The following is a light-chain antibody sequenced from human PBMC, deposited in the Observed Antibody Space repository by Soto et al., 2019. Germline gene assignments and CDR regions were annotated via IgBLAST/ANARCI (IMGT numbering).Light chain of an antibody. V-gene: IGKV1-39*01. J-gene: IGKJ2*01. CDR3: QQSRSAPYT. CDR1: QIIDNY. CDR2: AAS. Sequence: DIQLTQSPSSLSASVGDRVTISCRASQIIDNYLNWYQQKPEKAPKLLIYAASSLQSGVPSRFSGSGSGTDFTLTISSLQPEDFATYYCQQSRSAPYTFGQGTNLEIK.